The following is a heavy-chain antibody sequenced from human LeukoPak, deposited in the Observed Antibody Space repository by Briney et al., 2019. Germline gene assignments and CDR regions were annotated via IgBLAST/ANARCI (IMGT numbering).Heavy chain of an antibody. CDR2: ISGSGGST. J-gene: IGHJ4*02. CDR1: GFTFSSYA. V-gene: IGHV3-23*01. CDR3: ALPSCGGDCFSG. D-gene: IGHD2-21*02. Sequence: SGGSLRLSCAASGFTFSSYAMSWVRQAPGKGLEWVSAISGSGGSTYYADSVKGRFTISRDNSKNTLYLQMNSLRAEDTAVYYCALPSCGGDCFSGWGQGTLVTVSS.